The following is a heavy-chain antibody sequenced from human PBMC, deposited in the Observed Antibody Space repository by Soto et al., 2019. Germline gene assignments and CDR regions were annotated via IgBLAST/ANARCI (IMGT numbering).Heavy chain of an antibody. Sequence: GESLKISCRTSGYNFTSSCIAWVRQMPGKGLEWIGIIFPSDSDTRYSPSFQGQVTISADTSTSTVFLQWASLKASDTAVYFCARKDKSGYFNWFDPWGQGTLVTVCS. CDR1: GYNFTSSC. CDR3: ARKDKSGYFNWFDP. J-gene: IGHJ5*02. D-gene: IGHD3-22*01. CDR2: IFPSDSDT. V-gene: IGHV5-51*01.